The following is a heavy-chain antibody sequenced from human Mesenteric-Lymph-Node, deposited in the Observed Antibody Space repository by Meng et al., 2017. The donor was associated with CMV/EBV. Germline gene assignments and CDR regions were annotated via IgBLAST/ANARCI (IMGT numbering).Heavy chain of an antibody. CDR3: ARGGTGTPGTYYYYGMDV. CDR1: GFTLSNYG. J-gene: IGHJ6*02. Sequence: LSLTCAASGFTLSNYGMHWVRQAPGKGLEWVAVIWSDGRNNYYADPVKGRFTISRDISKNTLFLQMNSLRAEDTAVYYCARGGTGTPGTYYYYGMDVWGQGTTVTVSS. CDR2: IWSDGRNN. D-gene: IGHD1-1*01. V-gene: IGHV3-33*01.